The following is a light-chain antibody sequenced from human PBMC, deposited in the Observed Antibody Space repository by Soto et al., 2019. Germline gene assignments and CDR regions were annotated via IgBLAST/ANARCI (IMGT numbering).Light chain of an antibody. CDR1: SSNLGAGYD. J-gene: IGLJ1*01. CDR2: ANN. Sequence: QSVLTQPPSVSGAPGQGVTISCTGSSSNLGAGYDVHWYQQLPGAAPKLLIYANNKRPSGVLDRFSGSKSGTSATLGITGFQTGDEADYYCGSWDSSLSAYVFGTGTKV. CDR3: GSWDSSLSAYV. V-gene: IGLV1-40*01.